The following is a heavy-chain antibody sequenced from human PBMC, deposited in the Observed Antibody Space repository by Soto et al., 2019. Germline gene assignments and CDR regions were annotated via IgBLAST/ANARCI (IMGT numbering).Heavy chain of an antibody. CDR2: IYYSGST. J-gene: IGHJ6*02. Sequence: SETLSLTCTVSGGSISSYYWSWIRQPPEKGLEWIGYIYYSGSTNYDPSLKSRVTISVDTSKNQFSLKLSSVTAADTAVYYCARQLEVATTETSYYYYGMDVWGQGTTVTVSS. D-gene: IGHD5-12*01. CDR1: GGSISSYY. CDR3: ARQLEVATTETSYYYYGMDV. V-gene: IGHV4-59*01.